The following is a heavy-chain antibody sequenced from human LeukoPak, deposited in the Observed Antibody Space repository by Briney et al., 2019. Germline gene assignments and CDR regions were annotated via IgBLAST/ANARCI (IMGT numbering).Heavy chain of an antibody. J-gene: IGHJ6*03. D-gene: IGHD3-9*01. V-gene: IGHV4-59*01. CDR3: ARRGHDILTGYSGYYYMDV. CDR1: GGSISSYY. Sequence: PSETLSLTCTVYGGSISSYYWSWIRQPPGQGREGIGYIYYSGSTNYSPSLKSRVTISVDTSKNQFSLKLRFVTATDTAVYYCARRGHDILTGYSGYYYMDVWGKGTTVTVSS. CDR2: IYYSGST.